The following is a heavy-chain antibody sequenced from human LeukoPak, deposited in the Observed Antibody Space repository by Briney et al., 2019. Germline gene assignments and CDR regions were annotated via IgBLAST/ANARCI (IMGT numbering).Heavy chain of an antibody. D-gene: IGHD6-19*01. J-gene: IGHJ4*02. CDR3: TTGHASG. CDR2: IKSKTDGGTT. V-gene: IGHV3-15*01. CDR1: GFTFSKAW. Sequence: MAGGSLRHSCAASGFTFSKAWMSWVRQAPGKGLEWVGHIKSKTDGGTTDYAAPVKGRFTISRDDSKNTLYLQMSSLKTEDTADYYCTTGHASGWGQGTLVTVSS.